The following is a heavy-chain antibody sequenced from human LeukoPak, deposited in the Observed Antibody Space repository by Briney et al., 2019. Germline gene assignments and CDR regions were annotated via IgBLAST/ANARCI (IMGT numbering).Heavy chain of an antibody. CDR3: AKLRDRVLAATFDY. J-gene: IGHJ4*02. V-gene: IGHV3-23*01. Sequence: GGSLRLSCAASGFTFSSHWMHWVRQAPGKGLEWVSAISGSGGSTYYADSVKGRFTISRDNSKNTLYLQMNSLRAEDTAVYYCAKLRDRVLAATFDYWGQGTLVTVSS. CDR1: GFTFSSHW. D-gene: IGHD2-2*01. CDR2: ISGSGGST.